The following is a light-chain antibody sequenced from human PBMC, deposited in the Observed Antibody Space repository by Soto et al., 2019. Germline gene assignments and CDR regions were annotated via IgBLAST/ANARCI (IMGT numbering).Light chain of an antibody. CDR1: QSISTY. J-gene: IGKJ1*01. CDR2: AAS. CDR3: QQYGSIPWT. V-gene: IGKV1-39*01. Sequence: DIQMTQSPSSLSASVGDRVTITCRASQSISTYLNWYQQKPGKAPKLLIYAASILQSGVPSRFSGSGSGTDFILTISRLEPEDFAVYYCQQYGSIPWTFGQGTKVDIK.